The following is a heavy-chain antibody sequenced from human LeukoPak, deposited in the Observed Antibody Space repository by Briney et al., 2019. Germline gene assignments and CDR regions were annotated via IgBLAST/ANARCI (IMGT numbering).Heavy chain of an antibody. CDR2: ISGSGGRT. V-gene: IGHV3-23*01. CDR3: AKDPDCTSGICYTFFDY. Sequence: GGSLRLSCAASGFPFSNYAMSWVRQAPGKGLEWVSAISGSGGRTYYADSVKGRFTISRDNSKNTLSLQINSLRAEDTAVYYWAKDPDCTSGICYTFFDYWGQGTLVTVSS. J-gene: IGHJ4*02. CDR1: GFPFSNYA. D-gene: IGHD2-8*01.